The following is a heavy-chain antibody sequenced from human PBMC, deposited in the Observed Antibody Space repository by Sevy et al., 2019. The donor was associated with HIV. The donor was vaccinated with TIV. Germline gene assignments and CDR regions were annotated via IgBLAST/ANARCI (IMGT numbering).Heavy chain of an antibody. CDR1: GFSFSDYN. CDR3: ARDKTILEGRYGMDV. J-gene: IGHJ6*02. D-gene: IGHD3-3*01. Sequence: GGSLRLSCAASGFSFSDYNMNWVRQAPGEGLEWVSFISSGSGYIYYADSMKGRFTISRDNAKNSLYLQLNSLRAEDTAVYYCARDKTILEGRYGMDVWGQGTTVTVSS. CDR2: ISSGSGYI. V-gene: IGHV3-21*01.